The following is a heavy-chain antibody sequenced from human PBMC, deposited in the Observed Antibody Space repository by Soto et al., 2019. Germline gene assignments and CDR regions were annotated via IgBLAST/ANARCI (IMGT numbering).Heavy chain of an antibody. CDR3: ARGLSYIVVVDYYYYMDV. V-gene: IGHV4-34*01. D-gene: IGHD2-2*01. CDR2: INHSGST. CDR1: GGSFSGYY. J-gene: IGHJ6*03. Sequence: SETLSLTCAVYGGSFSGYYWSWIRQPPGKGLEWIGEINHSGSTNYNPSLKSRVTISVDTSKNQFSLKLSSVTAADTAVYYCARGLSYIVVVDYYYYMDVWGKGTPVTVSS.